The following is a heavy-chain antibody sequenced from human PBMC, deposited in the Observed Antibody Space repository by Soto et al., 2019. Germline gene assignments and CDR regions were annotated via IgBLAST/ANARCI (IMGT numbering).Heavy chain of an antibody. D-gene: IGHD4-17*01. CDR1: GFTFGSHA. J-gene: IGHJ4*02. V-gene: IGHV3-23*01. CDR2: ISGGGTT. Sequence: GGSLRLSCAASGFTFGSHAMSWVRQAPGKGLEWVSAISGGGTTYSADSVKGRFTISRDDSKNTLYLQMNSLKTEDTAVYYCTKETPDYGDYPQDCWGQGTLVTVSS. CDR3: TKETPDYGDYPQDC.